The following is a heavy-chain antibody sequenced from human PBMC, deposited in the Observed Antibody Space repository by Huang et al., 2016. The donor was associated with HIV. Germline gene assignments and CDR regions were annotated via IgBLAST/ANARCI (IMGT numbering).Heavy chain of an antibody. J-gene: IGHJ6*02. Sequence: VESGGRSVQPGGSIRLSCVGSTFTFGAYWMSWVRQPPGKGLEWVANSKQDETEKYYVDSVKGRFNISRDNVKKVLFLEMDALRVEDTAIYFCATKTAGMDIWGQGTTVIVSS. V-gene: IGHV3-7*01. CDR1: TFTFGAYW. D-gene: IGHD1-1*01. CDR2: SKQDETEK. CDR3: ATKTAGMDI.